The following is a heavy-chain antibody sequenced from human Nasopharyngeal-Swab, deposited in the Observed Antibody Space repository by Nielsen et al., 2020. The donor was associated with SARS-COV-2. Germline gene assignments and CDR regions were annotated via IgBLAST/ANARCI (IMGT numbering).Heavy chain of an antibody. J-gene: IGHJ4*02. CDR3: ARHTYIAARLGDY. CDR1: GGSISSSSYY. Sequence: SETLSLTCTVSGGSISSSSYYWGWIRQPPGKGLEWIGSIYYSGSTYNNPSLKSRVTISLDTSKNQFSLKLSSVTAADTAVYYCARHTYIAARLGDYWGQGTLVTVSS. V-gene: IGHV4-39*01. CDR2: IYYSGST. D-gene: IGHD6-6*01.